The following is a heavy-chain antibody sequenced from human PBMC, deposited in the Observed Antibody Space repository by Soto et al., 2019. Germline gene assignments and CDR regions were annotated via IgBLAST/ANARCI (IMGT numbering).Heavy chain of an antibody. CDR2: INYSGST. J-gene: IGHJ4*02. CDR3: ARQLPVRGGPFEY. Sequence: PSETLSLTCAVYGWSFSGYDWSWIRQPPGKGLEWIGEINYSGSTNFNPSLKSRVTISVDTSKNQFSLKLSSVTAADTAVYYCARQLPVRGGPFEYWGQGPLVTVSS. V-gene: IGHV4-34*01. CDR1: GWSFSGYD. D-gene: IGHD3-10*01.